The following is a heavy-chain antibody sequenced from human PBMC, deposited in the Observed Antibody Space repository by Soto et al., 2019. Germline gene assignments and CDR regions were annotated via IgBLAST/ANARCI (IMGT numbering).Heavy chain of an antibody. Sequence: QVQLVQSGAEVKKPGSSMKVSCKASGGTFSSYVFSWVRQAPGQGLEWMGRIIPMFGITNYAQKFEGRVTITADKSTTTVDVELRRMISEDAAIYYCARNRALKNAAVVMGYWGQGTVVTVSS. V-gene: IGHV1-69*02. CDR2: IIPMFGIT. D-gene: IGHD6-25*01. J-gene: IGHJ4*02. CDR3: ARNRALKNAAVVMGY. CDR1: GGTFSSYV.